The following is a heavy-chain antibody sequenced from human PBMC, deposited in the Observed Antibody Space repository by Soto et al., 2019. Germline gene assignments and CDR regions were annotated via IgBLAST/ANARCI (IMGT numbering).Heavy chain of an antibody. CDR3: ARDDSSGPHFDY. V-gene: IGHV4-39*07. D-gene: IGHD3-22*01. CDR1: GGSISSSSYY. Sequence: SETLSLTCTVSGGSISSSSYYWGWIRQPPGKGLEWIGSIYYSGSTYYNPSLKSRVTISRDNAKNSLYLQMNSLRAEDTAVYYCARDDSSGPHFDYWGQGTLVTVSS. J-gene: IGHJ4*02. CDR2: IYYSGST.